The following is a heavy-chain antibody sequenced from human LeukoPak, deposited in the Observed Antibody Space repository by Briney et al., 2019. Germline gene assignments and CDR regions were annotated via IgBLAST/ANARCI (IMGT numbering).Heavy chain of an antibody. V-gene: IGHV3-23*01. J-gene: IGHJ4*02. CDR1: GFTFNNYA. CDR2: ISGGGVST. CDR3: ANVGSSPVW. D-gene: IGHD2-15*01. Sequence: TGGSLRLSCAASGFTFNNYAMSWVRQAPGKGLEWVSAISGGGVSTYYADSVKGRFSVSRDNSKNTLYLQVNSLRAEDTAVYYCANVGSSPVWWGQGTLVTVSS.